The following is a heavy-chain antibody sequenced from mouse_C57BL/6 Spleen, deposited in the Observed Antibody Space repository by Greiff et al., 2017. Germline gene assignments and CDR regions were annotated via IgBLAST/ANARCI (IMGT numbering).Heavy chain of an antibody. J-gene: IGHJ4*01. V-gene: IGHV1-54*01. D-gene: IGHD2-3*01. Sequence: VQLQQSGAELVRPGTSVKVSCKASGYAFTNYLIEWVKQRPGQGLEWIGVINPGSGGTNYNEKFKGKATLTADKSSSTAYMQLSSLTSEDSAVYFCASLYDGYYEGYAMDYWGQGTSVTVSS. CDR1: GYAFTNYL. CDR3: ASLYDGYYEGYAMDY. CDR2: INPGSGGT.